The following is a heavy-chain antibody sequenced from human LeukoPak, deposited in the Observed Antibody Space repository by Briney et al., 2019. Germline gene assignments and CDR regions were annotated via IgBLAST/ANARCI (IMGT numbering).Heavy chain of an antibody. CDR1: GYTFTGYY. Sequence: GASVKVSCKASGYTFTGYYMHWVRQAPGQGLEWMGWIKPNSGDTNYAQKFQGRVTVTRDTSISTAYMELSRLRSDDTAVYYCARGGLRGSYYEYFHHWGQGTLVSVSS. D-gene: IGHD1-26*01. V-gene: IGHV1-2*02. CDR3: ARGGLRGSYYEYFHH. J-gene: IGHJ1*01. CDR2: IKPNSGDT.